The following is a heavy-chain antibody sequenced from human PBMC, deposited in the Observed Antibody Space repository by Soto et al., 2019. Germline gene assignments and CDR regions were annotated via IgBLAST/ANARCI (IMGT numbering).Heavy chain of an antibody. D-gene: IGHD3-16*01. J-gene: IGHJ5*02. Sequence: QVQLQESGPGLVKPSQTLSLTCTVSGGSISSGCYYWSWIRQHPGKGLEWIGYIYYSGSTYYNPSLKSLVTISVDTSKNQFSLKLSSVTAADTAVYYCARAHHAAGMIPGFDPWGQGTLVTVSS. CDR2: IYYSGST. CDR3: ARAHHAAGMIPGFDP. CDR1: GGSISSGCYY. V-gene: IGHV4-31*01.